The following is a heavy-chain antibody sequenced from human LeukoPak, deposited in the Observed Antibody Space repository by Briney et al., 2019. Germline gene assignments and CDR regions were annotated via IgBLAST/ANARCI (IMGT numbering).Heavy chain of an antibody. J-gene: IGHJ4*02. CDR3: ATLPYVGQAALDY. CDR1: GYTFTSYG. D-gene: IGHD3-16*01. Sequence: ASVKVSCKASGYTFTSYGISWVRQAPGQGLEWMGWISAYNGNTNYAQKLQGRVTMTTDTSTSTAYMELSSLRSEDTAVYYCATLPYVGQAALDYWGQGTLVTVSS. CDR2: ISAYNGNT. V-gene: IGHV1-18*01.